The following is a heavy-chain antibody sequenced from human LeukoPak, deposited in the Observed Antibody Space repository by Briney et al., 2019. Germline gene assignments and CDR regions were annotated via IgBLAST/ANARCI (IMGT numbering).Heavy chain of an antibody. CDR1: GGSFSGYY. J-gene: IGHJ4*02. V-gene: IGHV4-59*06. CDR3: ASLKGQQLASYYFDY. D-gene: IGHD6-13*01. CDR2: IYYSGST. Sequence: SETLSLTCTVSGGSFSGYYWTWIRQPPGKGLEWIGYIYYSGSTYYNPSLKSRVTISVDTSKNQFSLKLSSVTAADTAVYYCASLKGQQLASYYFDYWGQGTLVTVSS.